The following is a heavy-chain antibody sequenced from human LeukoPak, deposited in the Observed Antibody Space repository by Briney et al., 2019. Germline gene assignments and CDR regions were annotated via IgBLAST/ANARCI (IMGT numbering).Heavy chain of an antibody. Sequence: SETLSLTCTVSGGSISRYYWSWIRQPAGKGLEGIGRIHTSGSANYNPSLKSQVTMSVDTSKNQFSLKLSSVTAADAAVYYCARASRGDFWGGYPDVWGKGTTVTVSS. CDR2: IHTSGSA. J-gene: IGHJ6*04. CDR1: GGSISRYY. D-gene: IGHD3-3*01. V-gene: IGHV4-4*07. CDR3: ARASRGDFWGGYPDV.